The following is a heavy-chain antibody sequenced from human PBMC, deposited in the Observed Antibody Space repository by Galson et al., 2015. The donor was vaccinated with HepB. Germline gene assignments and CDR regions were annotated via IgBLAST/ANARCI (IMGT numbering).Heavy chain of an antibody. D-gene: IGHD5-18*01. V-gene: IGHV4-39*07. CDR3: ASTRGYSYGPSPTRGYNWFDP. Sequence: SETLSLTCTVSGGSISSSSYYWGWIRQPPGKGLEWIGSIYYSGSTYYNPSLKSRVTISVDTSKNQFSLKLSSVTAADTAVYYCASTRGYSYGPSPTRGYNWFDPWGQGTLVTVSS. CDR1: GGSISSSSYY. J-gene: IGHJ5*02. CDR2: IYYSGST.